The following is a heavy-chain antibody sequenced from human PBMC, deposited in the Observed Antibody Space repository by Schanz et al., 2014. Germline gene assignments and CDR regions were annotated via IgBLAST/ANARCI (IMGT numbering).Heavy chain of an antibody. D-gene: IGHD6-13*01. J-gene: IGHJ6*02. CDR2: IYSSGST. V-gene: IGHV4-30-4*07. CDR3: ARVGQGAVATGSNTFYYYVMDV. CDR1: GGSISSGAYS. Sequence: QVQLQESGPRLVKPSQTLSLTCTVSGGSISSGAYSWSWIRQPPGKRPEWIGYIYSSGSTYYNPSLKSRVSMSIDTSKNQFSLKLSSVTAADTAVYYCARVGQGAVATGSNTFYYYVMDVWGQGTTVTVSS.